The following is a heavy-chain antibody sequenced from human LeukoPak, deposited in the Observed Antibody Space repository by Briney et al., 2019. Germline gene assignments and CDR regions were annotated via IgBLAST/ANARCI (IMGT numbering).Heavy chain of an antibody. J-gene: IGHJ6*02. CDR2: INPNSGGT. Sequence: GAAVKVSCKASGYTFTGYYMHWVRQAPGQGLEWMGWINPNSGGTNYAQKFQGWVTMTRDTSISTAYMELSRLRSDDTAVYYCARYPRWAIVGVTDYYYGMDVWGQGTTVTVS. CDR1: GYTFTGYY. V-gene: IGHV1-2*04. CDR3: ARYPRWAIVGVTDYYYGMDV. D-gene: IGHD1-26*01.